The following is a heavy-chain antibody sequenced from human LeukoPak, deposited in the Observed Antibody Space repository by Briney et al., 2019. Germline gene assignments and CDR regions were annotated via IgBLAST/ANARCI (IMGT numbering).Heavy chain of an antibody. CDR1: GFSFSSNW. V-gene: IGHV3-7*01. D-gene: IGHD1-26*01. CDR2: IKQDGSEK. J-gene: IGHJ5*02. CDR3: ARDAGGRTQREGWFDP. Sequence: GGSLRLSCGASGFSFSSNWMSWVRQAPGRGLEGGANIKQDGSEKHYVDSVKGRFTISRDNARNSLYLQMNVLTVEDTGGYDCARDAGGRTQREGWFDPWGQGTLVTVSS.